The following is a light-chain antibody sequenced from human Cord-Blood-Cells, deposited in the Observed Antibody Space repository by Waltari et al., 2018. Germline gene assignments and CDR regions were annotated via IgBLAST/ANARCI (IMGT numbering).Light chain of an antibody. Sequence: QSALTQPASVSGSPGQSITISCTGTSSDVGGYNYVSWCQQHPGKAPKLMIYDVSKRPSGVSNRFSGSKSGNTASLTISGLQAEDEADYYCSSYTSSSTVFGGGTKLTVL. V-gene: IGLV2-14*01. CDR3: SSYTSSSTV. CDR2: DVS. CDR1: SSDVGGYNY. J-gene: IGLJ3*02.